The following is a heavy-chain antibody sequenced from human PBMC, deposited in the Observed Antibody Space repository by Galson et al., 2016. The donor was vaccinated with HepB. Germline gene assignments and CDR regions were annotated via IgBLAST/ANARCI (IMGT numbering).Heavy chain of an antibody. D-gene: IGHD6-19*01. CDR1: GVSINTNGC. CDR2: IFHTGNT. V-gene: IGHV4-4*02. J-gene: IGHJ4*01. Sequence: SETLSLTCAVSGVSINTNGCWIWVRQPPGKGLEWVGEIFHTGNTEYNPSLKSRVTVSADKSKNQFSLRLTSVTAADTAVYYCAKIRYSSKDRDQSDYWGQGPLVTVSS. CDR3: AKIRYSSKDRDQSDY.